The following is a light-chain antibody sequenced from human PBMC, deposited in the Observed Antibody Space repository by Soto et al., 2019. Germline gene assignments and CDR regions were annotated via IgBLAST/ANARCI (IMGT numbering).Light chain of an antibody. J-gene: IGLJ1*01. V-gene: IGLV2-8*01. CDR3: SSYAGPPFV. CDR1: SSDVGGYNY. CDR2: EVN. Sequence: QSALTQPPSASGSPGQSVTISCTGTSSDVGGYNYVSWYQQHQGKAPKLIIYEVNKRPSGVPDRFSGSKSGNTASLTVSGLQAEDEADYYCSSYAGPPFVFGTGTKVTVL.